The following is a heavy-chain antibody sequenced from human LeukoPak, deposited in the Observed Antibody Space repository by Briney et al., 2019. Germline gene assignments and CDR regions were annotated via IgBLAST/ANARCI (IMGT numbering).Heavy chain of an antibody. CDR2: VKQDGTEK. Sequence: PGGSLRLSCEASGFTFRDYWMTWVRQAPGKGLEWVANVKQDGTEKFYVDSVKGRFTISRDNGKSSLYLQMNSLRVEDTAIYYCARAGGTSWADYWGQGTLVTVSS. D-gene: IGHD6-13*01. CDR1: GFTFRDYW. J-gene: IGHJ4*02. V-gene: IGHV3-7*01. CDR3: ARAGGTSWADY.